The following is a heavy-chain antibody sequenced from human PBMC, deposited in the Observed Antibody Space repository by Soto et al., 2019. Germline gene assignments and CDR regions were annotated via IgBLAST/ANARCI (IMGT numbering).Heavy chain of an antibody. CDR1: EFTSTDYY. Sequence: ASVKVSCKTSEFTSTDYYIHWVRQAPGQGLEWMGWINPNSGGTDYGQKFQGRVTMTRDTSIGTAHMELRGLRSDDTAVYYCAREKIVGANPFDYWGQGTLVTVSS. V-gene: IGHV1-2*02. D-gene: IGHD1-26*01. J-gene: IGHJ4*02. CDR3: AREKIVGANPFDY. CDR2: INPNSGGT.